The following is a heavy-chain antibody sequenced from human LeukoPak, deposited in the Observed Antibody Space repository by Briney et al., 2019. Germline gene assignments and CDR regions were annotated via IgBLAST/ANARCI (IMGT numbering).Heavy chain of an antibody. J-gene: IGHJ4*02. CDR1: GYSISSGYY. CDR2: IYHSGST. V-gene: IGHV4-38-2*02. CDR3: ARIGQYGDYFDY. Sequence: SETLSLTCTVSGYSISSGYYWGWIRQPPGKGLEWIGSIYHSGSTYYNPSLKSRVTISVDTSKNQFSLKLSSVTAADTALYYCARIGQYGDYFDYWGQGTLATVSS. D-gene: IGHD4-17*01.